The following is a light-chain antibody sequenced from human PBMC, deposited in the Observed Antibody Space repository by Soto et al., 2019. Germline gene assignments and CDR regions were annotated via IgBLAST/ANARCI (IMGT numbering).Light chain of an antibody. Sequence: EIVMTQSPATLSVSPGERATLSGKASQSVRSNLAWYQQKPGQAPRLLIYGASTRATGIPARFSGSGSGTEFTLTISSLQSEDFAVYYCQHYNSYSEAFGQGTKVDIK. CDR3: QHYNSYSEA. V-gene: IGKV3-15*01. J-gene: IGKJ1*01. CDR1: QSVRSN. CDR2: GAS.